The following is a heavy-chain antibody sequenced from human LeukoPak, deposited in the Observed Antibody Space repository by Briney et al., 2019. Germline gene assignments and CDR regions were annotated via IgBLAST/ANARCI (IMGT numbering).Heavy chain of an antibody. Sequence: SETLSLTCAVYGGSFSGYYWSWIRQPPGNGLEWIGEINHSGSTNYNPSLKSRVTISVDTSKNQFSLKLSSVTAADTAVYYCARGGTFVTMVRGVTRTFDYWGQGTLVTVSS. J-gene: IGHJ4*02. D-gene: IGHD3-10*01. CDR1: GGSFSGYY. CDR3: ARGGTFVTMVRGVTRTFDY. V-gene: IGHV4-34*01. CDR2: INHSGST.